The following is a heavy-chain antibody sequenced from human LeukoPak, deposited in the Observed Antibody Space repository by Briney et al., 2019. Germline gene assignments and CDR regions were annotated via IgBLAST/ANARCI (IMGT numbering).Heavy chain of an antibody. CDR3: XXXXXXXTXXXXPNY. Sequence: GFTXSSYEMNWVRQAPGKGGEWVSYISSSGSTIYYADSVKGRFTISRDNAKXSLYLQMNSLRAEDTAVYYXXXXXXXXTXXXXPNYWGXGXLVTVSS. J-gene: IGHJ4*02. CDR1: GFTXSSYE. V-gene: IGHV3-48*03. CDR2: ISSSGSTI.